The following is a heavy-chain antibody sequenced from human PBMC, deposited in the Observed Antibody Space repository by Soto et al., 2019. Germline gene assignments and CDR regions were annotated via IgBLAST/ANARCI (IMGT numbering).Heavy chain of an antibody. J-gene: IGHJ4*02. D-gene: IGHD3-3*01. CDR1: GFSLTTSGVG. CDR3: AHRILRTVFGLVTTTAIYFDF. V-gene: IGHV2-5*02. Sequence: QITLNESGPTVVKPAETLTLTCTFSGFSLTTSGVGVGWIRQSPGKAPEWLALIYWDDDKRYSASLKSRLTITNDTSQNQVVLTKASVDPADTATYYCAHRILRTVFGLVTTTAIYFDFWGQGTPVVVSS. CDR2: IYWDDDK.